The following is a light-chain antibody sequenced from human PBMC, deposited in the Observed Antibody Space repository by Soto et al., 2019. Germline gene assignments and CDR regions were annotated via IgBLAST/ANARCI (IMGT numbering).Light chain of an antibody. CDR1: SSNIGTNF. CDR2: TND. Sequence: SVLPQSPSASGTPGQRVTISCSGSSSNIGTNFVYWYLQLPGMAPKLLIYTNDQRPSGVPDRFSASKSGTSASLAISGLQSEDEADYYCAAWDDSLNGYVFGTGTKVTVL. J-gene: IGLJ1*01. V-gene: IGLV1-44*01. CDR3: AAWDDSLNGYV.